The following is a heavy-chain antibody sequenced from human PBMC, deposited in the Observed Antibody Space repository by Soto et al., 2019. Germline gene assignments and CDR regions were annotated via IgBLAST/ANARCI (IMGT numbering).Heavy chain of an antibody. Sequence: PGESLKISCKGSGYSFTSYWIGWVRQMPGKGLEWMGIIYPGDSDTRYSPSFQGQVTISADKSISTAYLQWSSLKASDTAMYYCARRLVVSHYYYGMDVWGQGTTVTVSS. J-gene: IGHJ6*02. V-gene: IGHV5-51*01. CDR2: IYPGDSDT. CDR3: ARRLVVSHYYYGMDV. D-gene: IGHD3-22*01. CDR1: GYSFTSYW.